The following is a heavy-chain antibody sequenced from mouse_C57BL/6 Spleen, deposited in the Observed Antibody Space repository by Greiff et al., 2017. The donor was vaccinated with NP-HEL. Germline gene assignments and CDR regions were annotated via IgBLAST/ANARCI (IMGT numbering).Heavy chain of an antibody. V-gene: IGHV5-9-1*02. CDR2: ISSGGDYI. Sequence: DVHLVESGEGLVKPGGSLKLSCAASGFTFSSYAMSWVRQTPEKRLEWVAYISSGGDYIYYADTVKGRFTISRDNARNTLYLQMSSLKSEDTAMYYCTTTITTVFDYWGQGTTLTVSS. CDR1: GFTFSSYA. J-gene: IGHJ2*01. D-gene: IGHD1-1*01. CDR3: TTTITTVFDY.